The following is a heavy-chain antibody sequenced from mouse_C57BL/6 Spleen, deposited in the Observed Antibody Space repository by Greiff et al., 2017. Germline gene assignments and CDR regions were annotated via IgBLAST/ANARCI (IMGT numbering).Heavy chain of an antibody. Sequence: VQLQQSGAELVRPGASVKLSCKASGYTFTDYYINWVKQRPGQGLEWIARIYPGSGNPYYNEKFKGKATLTAEKSSSTAYMQLSSLTSEDSAVYFCARNYGSSYGFDYWGQGTTLTVSS. CDR3: ARNYGSSYGFDY. CDR2: IYPGSGNP. V-gene: IGHV1-76*01. D-gene: IGHD1-1*01. J-gene: IGHJ2*01. CDR1: GYTFTDYY.